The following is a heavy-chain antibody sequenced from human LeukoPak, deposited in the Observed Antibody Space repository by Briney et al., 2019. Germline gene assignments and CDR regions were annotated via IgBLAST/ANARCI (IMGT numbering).Heavy chain of an antibody. CDR3: AREGDLYYFDY. V-gene: IGHV4-30-4*01. CDR2: IYYSGST. Sequence: SETLSLTCIVSGGSISSGDYYWSWIRQPPGKGLEWIGYIYYSGSTYYNPSLKSRVTISVDTSKNQFSLKLSSVTAADTAVYYCAREGDLYYFDYWGQGTLVTVSS. J-gene: IGHJ4*02. D-gene: IGHD3-16*01. CDR1: GGSISSGDYY.